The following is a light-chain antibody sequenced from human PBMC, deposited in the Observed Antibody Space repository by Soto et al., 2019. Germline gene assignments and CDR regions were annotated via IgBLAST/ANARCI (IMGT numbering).Light chain of an antibody. CDR2: KAS. V-gene: IGKV1-5*03. CDR3: QQXNSYWT. Sequence: DIQMTQSPSTLSASVGDRVTITCRASQSISSWLAWYQQKPGKAPKLLIYKASSLESGVPSRFSGSGSGTEFTLTXSSLQPDDXXXYXCQQXNSYWTFGQGTKVEIK. J-gene: IGKJ1*01. CDR1: QSISSW.